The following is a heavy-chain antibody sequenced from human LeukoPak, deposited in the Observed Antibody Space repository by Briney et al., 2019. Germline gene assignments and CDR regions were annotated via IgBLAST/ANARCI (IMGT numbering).Heavy chain of an antibody. CDR2: INSDGTT. J-gene: IGHJ4*02. V-gene: IGHV3-74*01. CDR3: ARDGSLPDY. CDR1: GFTFSSYW. Sequence: GGSLRLSCAASGFTFSSYWMHWVRQAPGKGLVWVSRINSDGTTSYADSVKGRFTISRDNAKNTLYLQMNSLRAEDTAEYYCARDGSLPDYWGQGTLVTVSS.